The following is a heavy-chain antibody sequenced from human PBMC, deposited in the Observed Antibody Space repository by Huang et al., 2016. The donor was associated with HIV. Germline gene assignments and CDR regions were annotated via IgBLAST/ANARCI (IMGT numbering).Heavy chain of an antibody. V-gene: IGHV1-69*01. J-gene: IGHJ3*02. CDR1: GGNFNSYT. Sequence: QVQLVQSGAEVRKPGSSVKVSCKASGGNFNSYTINWLRHAPGQGPEWMGGIRPMLGKPNEAPKFQARVTITADGSTSTAYMVLSSLRPEDTAIYYCAKWGGLSDYDFRRAHAFDIWGQGTVVTVSS. CDR2: IRPMLGKP. CDR3: AKWGGLSDYDFRRAHAFDI. D-gene: IGHD5-12*01.